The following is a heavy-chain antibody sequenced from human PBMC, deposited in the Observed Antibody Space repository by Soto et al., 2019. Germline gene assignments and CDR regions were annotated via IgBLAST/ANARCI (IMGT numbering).Heavy chain of an antibody. J-gene: IGHJ5*02. CDR2: VSFSGTT. V-gene: IGHV4-39*07. CDR3: VRDVGGSGWFAP. Sequence: PSETLSLTCTVSGDSITSSGYHWGWIRQTPGQGLEWIGSVSFSGTTYDHPSLKSRVTISVDMSKSQFSLNVRSVTAADTAVYYCVRDVGGSGWFAPWGQGTLVTVSS. CDR1: GDSITSSGYH.